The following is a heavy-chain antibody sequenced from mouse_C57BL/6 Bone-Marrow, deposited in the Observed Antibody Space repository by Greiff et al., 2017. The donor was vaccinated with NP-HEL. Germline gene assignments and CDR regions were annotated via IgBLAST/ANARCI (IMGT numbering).Heavy chain of an antibody. CDR2: INPNYGTT. CDR1: GYSFTDYN. D-gene: IGHD1-1*01. V-gene: IGHV1-39*01. CDR3: ARSWSYGSRRAMDY. Sequence: VQLKQSGPELVKPGASVKISCKASGYSFTDYNMNWVKQSNGKSLEWIGVINPNYGTTSYNQKFKGKATLTVDQSSSTAYMQLNSLTSEDSAVYYCARSWSYGSRRAMDYWGQGTSVTVSS. J-gene: IGHJ4*01.